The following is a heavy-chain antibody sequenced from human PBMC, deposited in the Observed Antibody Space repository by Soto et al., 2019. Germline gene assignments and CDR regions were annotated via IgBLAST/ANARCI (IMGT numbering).Heavy chain of an antibody. V-gene: IGHV1-46*01. J-gene: IGHJ4*02. Sequence: GASVKVSCKASGYTFINYYIHWVRQAPGQGLEWMGIINPSGGSTSYAQKFQGRVTMTRDTSTSTVYMELSSLRSEDTAVYYCARSTMIVVAPDYWGQGTLVTVSS. D-gene: IGHD3-22*01. CDR1: GYTFINYY. CDR2: INPSGGST. CDR3: ARSTMIVVAPDY.